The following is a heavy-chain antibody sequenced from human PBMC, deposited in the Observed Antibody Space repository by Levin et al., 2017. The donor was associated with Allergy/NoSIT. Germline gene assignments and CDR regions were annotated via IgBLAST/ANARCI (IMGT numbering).Heavy chain of an antibody. CDR1: GFTFSSYA. Sequence: QPGGSLRLSCAASGFTFSSYAMHWVRQAPGKGLEWVAVISYDGSNKYYADSVKGRFTISRDNSKNTLYLQMNSLRAEDTAVYYCARVAGQWEQQLGYFDLWGRGTLVTVSS. J-gene: IGHJ2*01. V-gene: IGHV3-30*04. CDR3: ARVAGQWEQQLGYFDL. CDR2: ISYDGSNK. D-gene: IGHD6-13*01.